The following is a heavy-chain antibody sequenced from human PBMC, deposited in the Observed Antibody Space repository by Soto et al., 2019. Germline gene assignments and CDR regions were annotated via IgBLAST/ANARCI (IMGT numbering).Heavy chain of an antibody. V-gene: IGHV3-30-3*01. CDR1: GFTFSSYA. D-gene: IGHD5-12*01. CDR2: ISYDGSNK. Sequence: QVQLVESGGGVVQPGRSLRLSCAASGFTFSSYAMHWVRQAPGKGLEWVAVISYDGSNKYYADSVKGRFTISRDNSKNTLYLKMNSLRAEDTAVYYCARDTRHSGYYLWGQVTLVTVSS. J-gene: IGHJ4*02. CDR3: ARDTRHSGYYL.